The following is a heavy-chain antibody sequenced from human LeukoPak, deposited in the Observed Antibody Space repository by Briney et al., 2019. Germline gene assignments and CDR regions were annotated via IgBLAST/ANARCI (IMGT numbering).Heavy chain of an antibody. CDR3: ARHVRDHRSGGFDY. CDR2: INPNSGGT. V-gene: IGHV1-2*04. CDR1: GYTFTGYY. D-gene: IGHD1-14*01. J-gene: IGHJ4*02. Sequence: GASVKVSCKASGYTFTGYYMHWVRQAPGQGLEWMGWINPNSGGTNYAQKFQGWVTMTRDTSISTAYMELSRLRSDDTAVYYCARHVRDHRSGGFDYWGQGTLVTVSS.